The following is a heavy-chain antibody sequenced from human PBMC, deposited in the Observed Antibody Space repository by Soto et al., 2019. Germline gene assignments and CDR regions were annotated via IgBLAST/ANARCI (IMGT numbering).Heavy chain of an antibody. CDR1: GFTFTSYA. D-gene: IGHD2-2*01. V-gene: IGHV3-30-3*01. CDR2: ISFDGTKK. CDR3: ARESLSYCSSTTCQNLRNAVDV. Sequence: QVQLVESGGGVVQPGRSLRLSCAASGFTFTSYAMHWVRQAPGKGLEWVAVISFDGTKKYYADSVKGRFSISRDNSRNVIYLQMYSLRTDDMAVFYCARESLSYCSSTTCQNLRNAVDVWGQGTMVTVSS. J-gene: IGHJ3*01.